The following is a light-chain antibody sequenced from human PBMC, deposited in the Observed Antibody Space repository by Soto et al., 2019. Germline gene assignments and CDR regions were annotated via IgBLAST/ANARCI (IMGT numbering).Light chain of an antibody. Sequence: ETGLTQSPGTLSLSPGERATLSCRASQTIRSNYLAWYRQTPGQAPRLLIYGASNRATGIADRFSGSGSGTDFTLLISRLEPEEFALYYCQQYGSSPWTFGQGTKVEIK. CDR1: QTIRSNY. CDR3: QQYGSSPWT. CDR2: GAS. J-gene: IGKJ1*01. V-gene: IGKV3-20*01.